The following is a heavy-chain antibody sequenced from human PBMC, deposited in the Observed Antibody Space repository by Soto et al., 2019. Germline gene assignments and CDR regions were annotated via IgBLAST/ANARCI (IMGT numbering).Heavy chain of an antibody. CDR3: EIRSDLDY. J-gene: IGHJ4*02. CDR1: GYSFTSYG. CDR2: ISAYNGKT. V-gene: IGHV1-18*01. Sequence: QVQLVQSGVEVKKSGASVKVSCTASGYSFTSYGINWVRQAPGQGLEWMGWISAYNGKTDYAQKFQDRGTLTTDTSTSTAYMKLMSLISDDTAVYYCEIRSDLDYWNQGTLVTVSS.